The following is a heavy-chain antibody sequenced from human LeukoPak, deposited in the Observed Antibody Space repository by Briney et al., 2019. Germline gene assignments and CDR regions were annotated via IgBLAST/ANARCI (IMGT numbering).Heavy chain of an antibody. CDR2: ISASGIST. V-gene: IGHV3-23*01. J-gene: IGHJ4*02. D-gene: IGHD3-22*01. CDR3: ARDQRSGYYDGYDY. CDR1: GFNFNSYA. Sequence: GGSLRLSCAASGFNFNSYAMNWVRQAPGKGLEWVSSISASGISTYYSDSVKGRFTISRDNSKNTLYLQMNSLRAEDTAVYYCARDQRSGYYDGYDYWSQGTLVTVSS.